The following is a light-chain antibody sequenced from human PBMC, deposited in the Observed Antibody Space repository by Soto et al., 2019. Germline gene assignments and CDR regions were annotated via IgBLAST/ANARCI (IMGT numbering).Light chain of an antibody. CDR3: QQSGT. V-gene: IGKV1-5*01. J-gene: IGKJ1*01. CDR2: DAS. Sequence: DIQMTQSPSTLSASVGDRVTITCRACQSISSWLAWYQQKPGKAPKLLIYDASSLESGVPSRFSGSGSGTEFTLTISSLQPDDFATYYCQQSGTFGQGTKVDIK. CDR1: QSISSW.